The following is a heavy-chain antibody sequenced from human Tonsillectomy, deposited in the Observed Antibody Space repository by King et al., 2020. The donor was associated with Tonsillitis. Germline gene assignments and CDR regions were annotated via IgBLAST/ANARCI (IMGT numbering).Heavy chain of an antibody. Sequence: VQLVESGGGLVQPGGSLRVSCAASGFTVSSYAMNCVRQDPGKGLEWVSAISGSGGSTYYADSVKGRFTISRDNSKNTLYLQMNSLRAEDTAVYYCAKGVTLTVRVAFDIWGQGTMVTVSS. J-gene: IGHJ3*02. CDR1: GFTVSSYA. D-gene: IGHD4-17*01. V-gene: IGHV3-23*04. CDR2: ISGSGGST. CDR3: AKGVTLTVRVAFDI.